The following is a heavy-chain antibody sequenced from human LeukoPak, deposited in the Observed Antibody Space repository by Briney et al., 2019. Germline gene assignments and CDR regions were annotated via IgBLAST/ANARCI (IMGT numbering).Heavy chain of an antibody. D-gene: IGHD6-13*01. CDR3: AKADSSSRPDY. V-gene: IGHV3-30-3*01. J-gene: IGHJ4*02. CDR2: ISYDGSNK. CDR1: GFTFSSYA. Sequence: PGGSLRLSCAASGFTFSSYAMHWVRQAPGKGLEWVAVISYDGSNKYYADSVKGRFTISRDNSKNTLYLQMNSLRVEDTAVYYCAKADSSSRPDYWGQGTLVTVSS.